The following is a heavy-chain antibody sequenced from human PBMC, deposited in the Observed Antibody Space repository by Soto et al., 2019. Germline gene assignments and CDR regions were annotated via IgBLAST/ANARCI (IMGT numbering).Heavy chain of an antibody. CDR1: GFTFSSYG. D-gene: IGHD6-13*01. CDR2: IWYDGSNK. CDR3: ARDGDIAAAGTGYYYMDV. J-gene: IGHJ6*03. Sequence: GGSLRLSCAASGFTFSSYGMHWVRQAPGKGLEWVAVIWYDGSNKYYADSVKGRFTISRDNSKNTLYLQMNSLRAEDTAVYYCARDGDIAAAGTGYYYMDVWGKGTTVTVSS. V-gene: IGHV3-33*01.